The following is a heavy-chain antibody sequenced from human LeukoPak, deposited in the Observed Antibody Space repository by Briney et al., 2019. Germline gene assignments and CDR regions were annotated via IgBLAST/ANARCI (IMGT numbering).Heavy chain of an antibody. CDR3: ARVVPNSGSHLNHFDS. D-gene: IGHD1-26*01. V-gene: IGHV4-28*03. Sequence: SETLSLTCAVSGYSISSSNRWGWFRQPPGKGLEWIGYIYYSGSTYYNPSLKSRVTMSVDTSKNHFSLKLSSVTAVDTAVYYCARVVPNSGSHLNHFDSCGHRELVSASS. CDR1: GYSISSSNR. J-gene: IGHJ4*01. CDR2: IYYSGST.